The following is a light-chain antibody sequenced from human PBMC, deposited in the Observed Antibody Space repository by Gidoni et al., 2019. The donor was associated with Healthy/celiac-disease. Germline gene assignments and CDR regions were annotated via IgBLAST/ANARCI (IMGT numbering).Light chain of an antibody. Sequence: EIVLTQSPGTLTLSPGEIATLACRARQSVSSTYLAWYQQKPGQAPRLRIYGASSRATGIPDRFSGSGSGTDFTLTISRLEPEDFAVYYCQQYGSSPALTFXGXTKVEIK. CDR2: GAS. J-gene: IGKJ4*01. V-gene: IGKV3-20*01. CDR3: QQYGSSPALT. CDR1: QSVSSTY.